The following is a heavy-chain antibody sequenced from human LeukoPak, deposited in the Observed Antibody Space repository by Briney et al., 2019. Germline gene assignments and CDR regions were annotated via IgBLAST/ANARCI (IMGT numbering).Heavy chain of an antibody. D-gene: IGHD3-3*01. V-gene: IGHV1-18*04. CDR3: ARDGPEYYDFWSGYYTGRVDYYYYGMDV. CDR2: ISAYNGNT. J-gene: IGHJ6*02. Sequence: ASVKVSCKASGYTFTGYYMHWVRQAPGQGLEWMGWISAYNGNTNYAQKLQGRVTMTTDTSTSTAYMELRSLRSDDTAVYYCARDGPEYYDFWSGYYTGRVDYYYYGMDVWGQGTTVTVSS. CDR1: GYTFTGYY.